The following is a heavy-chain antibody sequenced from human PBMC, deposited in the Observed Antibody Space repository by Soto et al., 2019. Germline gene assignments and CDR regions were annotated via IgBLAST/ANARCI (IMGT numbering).Heavy chain of an antibody. CDR1: GFTFSSYG. CDR2: ISYDGSNK. J-gene: IGHJ6*02. CDR3: AKVHESSSWYRGYYSYGMDV. V-gene: IGHV3-30*18. D-gene: IGHD6-13*01. Sequence: GGSLRLSCAASGFTFSSYGMHWVRQAPGKGLEWVAVISYDGSNKYYADSVKGRFTISRDNSKNTLYLQMNSLRAEDTAVYYCAKVHESSSWYRGYYSYGMDVWGQGTTVTVSS.